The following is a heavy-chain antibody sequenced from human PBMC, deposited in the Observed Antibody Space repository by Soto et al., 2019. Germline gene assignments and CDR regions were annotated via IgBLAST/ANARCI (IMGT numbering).Heavy chain of an antibody. D-gene: IGHD3-3*01. V-gene: IGHV1-69*06. CDR2: IIPIFGTA. J-gene: IGHJ5*02. Sequence: QVQLVQSGAEVKKPGSSVKVSCKASGGTFSSYAISWVRQAPGQGLEWMGGIIPIFGTANYAQKFQGRVTITADKSTSTAYMELSSLRSEDTAVCYCASSHWSGYQTNWFDPWGQGTLVTVSS. CDR3: ASSHWSGYQTNWFDP. CDR1: GGTFSSYA.